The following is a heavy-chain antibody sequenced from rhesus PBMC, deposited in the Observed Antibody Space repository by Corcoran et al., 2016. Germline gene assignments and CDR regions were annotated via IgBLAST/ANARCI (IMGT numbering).Heavy chain of an antibody. CDR2: IYGSGVGT. J-gene: IGHJ3*01. D-gene: IGHD6-13*01. CDR1: VAPIRDDYY. Sequence: QLQESGPGLVKPSAALSLTCAVAVAPIRDDYYWSWIRHPPGKGLEWIGYIYGSGVGTNYNPSLKNRVTISIDTSKNQCSLKLSSVTAADTAVYYCARDWSNWSRNDAFDFWGQGLRVTVSS. V-gene: IGHV4-106*01. CDR3: ARDWSNWSRNDAFDF.